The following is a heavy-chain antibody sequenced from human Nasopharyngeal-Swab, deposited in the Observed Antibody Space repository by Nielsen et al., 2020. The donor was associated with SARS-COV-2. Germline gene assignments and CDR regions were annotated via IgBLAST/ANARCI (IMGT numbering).Heavy chain of an antibody. V-gene: IGHV3-33*01. CDR2: IWYDGSNK. CDR1: GFTFSSYG. Sequence: GESLKISCAASGFTFSSYGMHWVRQAPGKGLELVAVIWYDGSNKYYADSVKGRFTISRDNSKNTLYLQMNSLRAEDTAVYYCARGYSGYDQWGIDYWSQGTLVTVSS. J-gene: IGHJ4*02. D-gene: IGHD5-12*01. CDR3: ARGYSGYDQWGIDY.